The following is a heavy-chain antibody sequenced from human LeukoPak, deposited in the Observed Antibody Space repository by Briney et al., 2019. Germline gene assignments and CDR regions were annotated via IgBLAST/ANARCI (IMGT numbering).Heavy chain of an antibody. D-gene: IGHD6-13*01. Sequence: SETLSLTCTVSGGSISSGSYYWSWIRQPAGKGLEWIGRIYTSGSTNYNPSLKSRVTISVDTSKNQFSLKLSSVTAADTAVYYCARGGVEQQPQGYFQHWGQGTLVTVSS. CDR3: ARGGVEQQPQGYFQH. CDR2: IYTSGST. J-gene: IGHJ1*01. V-gene: IGHV4-61*02. CDR1: GGSISSGSYY.